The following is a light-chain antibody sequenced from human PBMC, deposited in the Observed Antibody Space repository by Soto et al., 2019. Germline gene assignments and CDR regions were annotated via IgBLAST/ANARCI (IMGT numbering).Light chain of an antibody. Sequence: SSELTQPPSVSVSPGQTARVTCSGDALPKQYVYWYQQKPGQAPGVVIYKDTERPSGIPERFSGSSSGTTVTLTISGVQAEDEADYYCQSSDSSGTYVVFGGGTQLTVL. CDR2: KDT. V-gene: IGLV3-25*02. CDR1: ALPKQY. CDR3: QSSDSSGTYVV. J-gene: IGLJ2*01.